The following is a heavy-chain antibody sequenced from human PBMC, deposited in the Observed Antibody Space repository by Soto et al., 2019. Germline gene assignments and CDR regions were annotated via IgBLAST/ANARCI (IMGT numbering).Heavy chain of an antibody. CDR3: ARLSIRSYGLYSFVY. V-gene: IGHV4-34*01. CDR1: GGSFSGYY. D-gene: IGHD1-26*01. CDR2: INHSGST. J-gene: IGHJ4*02. Sequence: PSETLSLTCAIYGGSFSGYYWSWIRQPPGKGLEWIGEINHSGSTNYNPSLKSRVTISVDTSKNQFSLKVSSATAAYTAVYYFARLSIRSYGLYSFVYSGPGPLVTVSS.